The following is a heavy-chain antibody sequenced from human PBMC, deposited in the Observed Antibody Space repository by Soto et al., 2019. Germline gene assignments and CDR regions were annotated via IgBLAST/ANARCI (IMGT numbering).Heavy chain of an antibody. D-gene: IGHD3-3*01. CDR2: IKQDGSEK. Sequence: GGSLRLSCAASGFTFSSYWMSWVRQAPGKGLEWVANIKQDGSEKYYVDSVKGRFTISRDNAKNSLYLQMNSLRAEDTAVYYCAREITIFGVVKADYGMDVWGQGTTVTVSS. CDR3: AREITIFGVVKADYGMDV. J-gene: IGHJ6*02. V-gene: IGHV3-7*03. CDR1: GFTFSSYW.